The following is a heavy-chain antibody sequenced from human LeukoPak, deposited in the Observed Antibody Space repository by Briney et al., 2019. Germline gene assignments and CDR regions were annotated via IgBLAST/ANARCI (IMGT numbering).Heavy chain of an antibody. J-gene: IGHJ6*03. CDR1: VYTFTSYG. CDR3: ARVLGYGDYYYYYMDV. V-gene: IGHV1-18*01. Sequence: GASVKVSCKASVYTFTSYGISWVRQAPGQGLEWMGWVSAYNGNTNYAQKLQGRVTMTTDTSTSTAYMELRSLRSDDTAVYYCARVLGYGDYYYYYMDVWGKGTTDTVSS. CDR2: VSAYNGNT. D-gene: IGHD4-17*01.